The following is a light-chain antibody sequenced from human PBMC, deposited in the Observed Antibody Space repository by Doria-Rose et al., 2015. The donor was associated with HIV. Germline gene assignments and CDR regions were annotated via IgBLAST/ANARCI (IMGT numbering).Light chain of an antibody. CDR2: DAS. J-gene: IGKJ5*01. Sequence: TQSPGTLSLSPGERATLSCRASQRVKSSYLAWYQQKPGLAPRLLIYDASTRATGIPDRFSGSGSETDFTLTISRLEPEDVAVYYCQQYGTSRGTFGQGTRLEIK. CDR3: QQYGTSRGT. V-gene: IGKV3-20*01. CDR1: QRVKSSY.